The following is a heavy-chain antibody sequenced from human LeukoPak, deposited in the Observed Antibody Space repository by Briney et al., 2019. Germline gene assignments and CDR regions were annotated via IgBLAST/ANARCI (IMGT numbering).Heavy chain of an antibody. CDR1: GGSISSSSYY. CDR2: IYYSGST. Sequence: PSETLSLTCTVSGGSISSSSYYWGWIRQPPGKGLEWIGSIYYSGSTYYNPSLKSRVTISVDTSKNQFSLKLSSVTAADTAVYYCARAWFGELGMDVWGKGTTVTVSS. CDR3: ARAWFGELGMDV. J-gene: IGHJ6*03. D-gene: IGHD3-10*01. V-gene: IGHV4-39*07.